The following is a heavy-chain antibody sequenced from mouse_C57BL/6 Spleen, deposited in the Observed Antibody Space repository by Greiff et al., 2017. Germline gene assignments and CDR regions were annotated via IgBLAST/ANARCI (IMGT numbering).Heavy chain of an antibody. V-gene: IGHV1-64*01. CDR3: AILYYGSSPFAY. Sequence: QVQLQQPGAELVKPGASVKLSCKASGYTFTSYWMHWVKQRPGQGLEWIGMIHPNSGSTNYNEKFKSKATLTVDKSSSTAYSQLSSLTSEDSAVYYCAILYYGSSPFAYWGQGTLVTVSA. CDR2: IHPNSGST. D-gene: IGHD1-1*01. CDR1: GYTFTSYW. J-gene: IGHJ3*01.